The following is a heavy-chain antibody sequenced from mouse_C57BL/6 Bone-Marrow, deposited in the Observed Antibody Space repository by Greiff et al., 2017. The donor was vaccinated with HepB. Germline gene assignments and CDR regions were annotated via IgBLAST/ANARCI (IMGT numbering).Heavy chain of an antibody. CDR3: ARRTTVVATGAMDY. CDR1: GFTFSDYG. CDR2: ISSGSSTI. Sequence: EVKLEESGGGLVKPGGSLKLSCAASGFTFSDYGMHWVRQAPEKGLEWVAYISSGSSTIYYADTVKGRFTISRDNAKNTLFLQMTSLRSEDTAMYYCARRTTVVATGAMDYWGQGTSVTVSS. J-gene: IGHJ4*01. V-gene: IGHV5-17*01. D-gene: IGHD1-1*01.